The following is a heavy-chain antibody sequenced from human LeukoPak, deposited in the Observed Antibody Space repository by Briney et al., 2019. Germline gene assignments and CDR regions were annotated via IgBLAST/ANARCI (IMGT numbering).Heavy chain of an antibody. Sequence: GGSLRLSCAASRSTFSNYAWSWVRQAPGRGLEWVSGISGSGGSTYYADSVKGRFTISRDNSKNTLYLQMNSLRAEDTALYFCAKDREELVSSLLDYWGPGTLVTVSS. CDR1: RSTFSNYA. CDR2: ISGSGGST. D-gene: IGHD6-6*01. CDR3: AKDREELVSSLLDY. V-gene: IGHV3-23*01. J-gene: IGHJ4*02.